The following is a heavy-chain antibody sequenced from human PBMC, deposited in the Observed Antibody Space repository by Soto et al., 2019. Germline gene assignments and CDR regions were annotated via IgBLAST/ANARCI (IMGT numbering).Heavy chain of an antibody. D-gene: IGHD3-10*01. CDR2: INPIVSMS. CDR1: GDTFSFYT. CDR3: AASYGSGYRAFDY. V-gene: IGHV1-69*02. J-gene: IGHJ4*02. Sequence: QVQLVQSGTEVKKPGSSVKVSCKASGDTFSFYTINWVRQAPGLGLEWVGRINPIVSMSNYAQKFQGRVSXTXDXXTSTAYMEPRSLRSDDTAMYFCAASYGSGYRAFDYWGQGALVIVSS.